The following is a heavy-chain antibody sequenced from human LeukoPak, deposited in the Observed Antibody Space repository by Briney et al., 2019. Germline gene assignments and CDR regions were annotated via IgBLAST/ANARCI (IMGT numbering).Heavy chain of an antibody. Sequence: PGGSLRLSCAASGFIFSSDYMHWVRQTPGKGLVWVSRISSDGSDTGYADSVKGRFTISRDNAKTTLYLQMNSLRAEDTAVYYCAKDLQTYYYYYGMDVWGQGTTVTVSS. V-gene: IGHV3-74*01. D-gene: IGHD4-11*01. J-gene: IGHJ6*02. CDR1: GFIFSSDY. CDR2: ISSDGSDT. CDR3: AKDLQTYYYYYGMDV.